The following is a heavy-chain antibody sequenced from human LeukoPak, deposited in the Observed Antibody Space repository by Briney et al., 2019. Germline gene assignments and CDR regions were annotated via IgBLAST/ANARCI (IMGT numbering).Heavy chain of an antibody. CDR1: GYTFSSNG. D-gene: IGHD1-20*01. J-gene: IGHJ4*02. Sequence: GGSLRLSCAAPGYTFSSNGMHWVRQAPGKGLEWVAFIRYDGSNKYYADSVKGRFTISRDNSTNTLYLQMNSLRAEDTAVYCCAKDVLRYNWNDDGGYWGQGTLVTLSS. V-gene: IGHV3-30*02. CDR2: IRYDGSNK. CDR3: AKDVLRYNWNDDGGY.